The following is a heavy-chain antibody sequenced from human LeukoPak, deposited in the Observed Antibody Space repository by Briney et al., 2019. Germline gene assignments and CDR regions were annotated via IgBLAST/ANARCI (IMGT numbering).Heavy chain of an antibody. CDR2: ISTSSRYI. CDR3: ARADCSSSTCYLRRSWFDP. D-gene: IGHD2-2*01. J-gene: IGHJ5*02. V-gene: IGHV3-21*01. CDR1: GFTLSNYD. Sequence: RTGGPLRLSCAASGFTLSNYDMNWVRQAPGKGLEGVSSISTSSRYIYYKDSVRGRFTISRDDAKNSLYLEMNSLRAEDTAVYYCARADCSSSTCYLRRSWFDPWGQGTLVTVSS.